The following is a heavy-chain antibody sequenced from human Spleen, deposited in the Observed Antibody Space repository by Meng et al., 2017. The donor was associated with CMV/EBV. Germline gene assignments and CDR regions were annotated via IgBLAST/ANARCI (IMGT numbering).Heavy chain of an antibody. CDR2: IWYDGRNK. D-gene: IGHD3-3*01. CDR1: GFSFHNFA. CDR3: AKDSITIFGIGYFDC. Sequence: GFSFHNFAPHWVRPAPGKGLELVAAIWYDGRNKFYADSVQGRFTISRDNSKNTMFLQMNSLRAEDTAVYYCAKDSITIFGIGYFDCWGQGTLVTVSS. V-gene: IGHV3-33*06. J-gene: IGHJ4*02.